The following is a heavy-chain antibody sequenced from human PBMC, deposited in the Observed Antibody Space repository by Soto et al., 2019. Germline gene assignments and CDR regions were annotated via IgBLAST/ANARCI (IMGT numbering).Heavy chain of an antibody. CDR1: GFTFSNSW. CDR2: INADGTST. D-gene: IGHD3-10*01. Sequence: DVQLVESGGGLVQPGGSLRLSCAASGFTFSNSWMHWVRQVSGKGLEWVSRINADGTSTSYADSVKGRFTIASDNAMNTRQLPVNGPRADDPAVYYCVKVLVRGVGVPRFDFESWGQGALVTVSS. J-gene: IGHJ4*02. CDR3: VKVLVRGVGVPRFDFES. V-gene: IGHV3-74*01.